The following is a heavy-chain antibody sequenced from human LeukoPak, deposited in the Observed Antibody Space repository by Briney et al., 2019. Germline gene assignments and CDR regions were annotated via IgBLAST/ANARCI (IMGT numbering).Heavy chain of an antibody. V-gene: IGHV3-30*04. CDR2: ISYDGSNK. D-gene: IGHD3-16*01. CDR3: ARVLGDL. Sequence: PGRSLRLSCAASGFTFSSYAMHWVRQAPGKGLAGVAVISYDGSNKYYADSVKGRFTISRDNSKNTLYLQMNSLRAGDTAVYYCARVLGDLWGQGTLVTVSS. CDR1: GFTFSSYA. J-gene: IGHJ4*02.